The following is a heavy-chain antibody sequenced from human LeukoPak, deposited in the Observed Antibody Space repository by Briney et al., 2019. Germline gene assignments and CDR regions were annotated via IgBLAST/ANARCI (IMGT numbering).Heavy chain of an antibody. CDR3: ARSVPAAIFSRGNWFDP. V-gene: IGHV4-4*07. CDR2: IYTSGST. Sequence: SETLSLTCTVSGGSISSYYWSWIRQPPGKGLEWIGRIYTSGSTNYNPSLKSRVTMSVDTSKNQFSLKLSSVTAADTAVYYCARSVPAAIFSRGNWFDPWGQGTLVTVSS. D-gene: IGHD2-2*01. J-gene: IGHJ5*02. CDR1: GGSISSYY.